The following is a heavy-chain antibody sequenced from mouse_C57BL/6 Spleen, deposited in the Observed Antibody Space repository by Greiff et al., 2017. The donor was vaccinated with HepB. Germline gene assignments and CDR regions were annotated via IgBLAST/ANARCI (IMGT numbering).Heavy chain of an antibody. Sequence: QVQLQQPGAELVKPGASVKLSCKASGYTFTSYWMHWVKQRPGQGLEWIGMIHPNSGSTNYNEKFKSKATLTVDKSSSTAYMQLSSLTSEDSAVYYCARRGIYYDYDLYYFDYWGQGTTLTVSS. CDR3: ARRGIYYDYDLYYFDY. V-gene: IGHV1-64*01. J-gene: IGHJ2*01. CDR1: GYTFTSYW. D-gene: IGHD2-4*01. CDR2: IHPNSGST.